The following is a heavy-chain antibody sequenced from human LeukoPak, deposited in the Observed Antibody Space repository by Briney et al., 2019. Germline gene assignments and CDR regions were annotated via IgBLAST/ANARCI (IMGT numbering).Heavy chain of an antibody. Sequence: SETLSLTCIVSGGSVSSGSYYWSWIRQPPGKGLEWIGYIYYSGSTNYNPSLKSRVTISVDTSKDQFSLKRSSVTAADTAVYYCARDPSNSRGTMVQGVTPHDAFDIWGQGTMVTVSS. CDR2: IYYSGST. CDR3: ARDPSNSRGTMVQGVTPHDAFDI. D-gene: IGHD3-10*01. V-gene: IGHV4-61*01. CDR1: GGSVSSGSYY. J-gene: IGHJ3*02.